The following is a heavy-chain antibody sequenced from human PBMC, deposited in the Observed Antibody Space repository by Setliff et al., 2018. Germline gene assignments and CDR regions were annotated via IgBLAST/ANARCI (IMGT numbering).Heavy chain of an antibody. J-gene: IGHJ4*02. CDR3: ARTDDYYNFYAY. V-gene: IGHV4-39*07. CDR1: GASISSSSYY. D-gene: IGHD3-3*01. Sequence: SETLSLTCTVSGASISSSSYYWAWIRQPPGRGLELIGSIFYGGSTYYNPSLKSRVTISIDASKNQFSLKLDSVTAADTAVYYCARTDDYYNFYAYWGQGTLVTGSA. CDR2: IFYGGST.